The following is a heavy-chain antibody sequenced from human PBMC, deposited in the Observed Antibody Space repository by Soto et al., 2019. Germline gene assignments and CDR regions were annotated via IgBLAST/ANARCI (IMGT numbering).Heavy chain of an antibody. Sequence: ASVKVSCKASGYTFTSYGISWVRQAPGQGLEWMGWISAYNGNTNYAQKLQGRVTMTTDTSTSTAYMELRSLRSDDTAVYYCARERSSSSYSSSWYRYDYWGQGTLVPVSS. D-gene: IGHD6-13*01. J-gene: IGHJ4*02. CDR1: GYTFTSYG. CDR3: ARERSSSSYSSSWYRYDY. CDR2: ISAYNGNT. V-gene: IGHV1-18*01.